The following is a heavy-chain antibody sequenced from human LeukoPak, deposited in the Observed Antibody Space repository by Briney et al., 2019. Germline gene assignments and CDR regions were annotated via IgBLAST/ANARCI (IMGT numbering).Heavy chain of an antibody. CDR2: ISGYNGNT. V-gene: IGHV1-18*01. D-gene: IGHD2-2*01. CDR1: GYTLSSYG. Sequence: EASVKVSCKASGYTLSSYGISWVRQAPGQGLERMGWISGYNGNTKYAQKLQGRVTMTTDPSTTTAYMELRSLRSDDTAVYYCARVKSTVLEVVPATAFDPWGQETLVTVSS. CDR3: ARVKSTVLEVVPATAFDP. J-gene: IGHJ5*02.